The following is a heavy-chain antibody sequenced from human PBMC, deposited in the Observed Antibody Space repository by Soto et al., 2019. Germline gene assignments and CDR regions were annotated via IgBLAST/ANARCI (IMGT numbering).Heavy chain of an antibody. D-gene: IGHD2-15*01. CDR2: INPGGGGT. J-gene: IGHJ4*02. CDR3: ARPTGVDCSGASCLNY. CDR1: GYTFSNYY. Sequence: QVQLVQSGAEVKKPGASVRVSCKTSGYTFSNYYIHWVRQAPGQGLEWMGTINPGGGGTVYTQKFQGRVTMARDTSTNTVFMDLSSLTSADTAVYYCARPTGVDCSGASCLNYWGQGTLVTVSS. V-gene: IGHV1-46*01.